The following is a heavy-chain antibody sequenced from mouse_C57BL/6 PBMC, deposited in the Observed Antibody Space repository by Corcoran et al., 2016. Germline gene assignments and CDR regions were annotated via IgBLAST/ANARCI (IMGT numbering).Heavy chain of an antibody. CDR1: GYTFTTYG. D-gene: IGHD1-1*01. CDR2: INTYSGVP. J-gene: IGHJ1*03. Sequence: QIQLVQSGPELKKPGETVKISCKASGYTFTTYGMSWVKQAPGKGLKWMGWINTYSGVPTYADDFKGRFAFSLETSASTAYLQINNLKNDDTATYFCARYNYYGSSSHWYFDVWGTGTTVTVSS. V-gene: IGHV9-3*01. CDR3: ARYNYYGSSSHWYFDV.